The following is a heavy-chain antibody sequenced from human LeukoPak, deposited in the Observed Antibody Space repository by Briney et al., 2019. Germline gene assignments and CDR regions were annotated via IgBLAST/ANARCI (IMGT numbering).Heavy chain of an antibody. CDR1: GGSISSDY. CDR2: IYYSGTT. D-gene: IGHD6-19*01. Sequence: SETLSLTCTVSGGSISSDYWSCIRQPPGKRLEWIGYIYYSGTTNYNPSLKSRVTISVDTSKNQFSLKLSSVTAADTAVYYCARDSRGWYYYMDVWGKGTTVTVSS. CDR3: ARDSRGWYYYMDV. J-gene: IGHJ6*03. V-gene: IGHV4-59*01.